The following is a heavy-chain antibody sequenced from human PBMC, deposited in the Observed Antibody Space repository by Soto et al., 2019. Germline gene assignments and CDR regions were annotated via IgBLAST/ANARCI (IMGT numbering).Heavy chain of an antibody. CDR2: INHSGST. CDR1: GGSFSGYY. J-gene: IGHJ4*02. Sequence: QVQLQQWGAGLLKPSETLSLTCAVYGGSFSGYYWSWIRQPPGKGLEWIGEINHSGSTNYNPSLKGRVTISVDTSKNQFSLEVRSVAAADTAVYYCARGANYYGSGSRIENFDYWGQGTLVTVSS. V-gene: IGHV4-34*01. CDR3: ARGANYYGSGSRIENFDY. D-gene: IGHD3-10*01.